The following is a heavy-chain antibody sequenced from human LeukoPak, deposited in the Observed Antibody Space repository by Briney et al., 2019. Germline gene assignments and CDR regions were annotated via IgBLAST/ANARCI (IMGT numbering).Heavy chain of an antibody. CDR2: IYSSGST. D-gene: IGHD3-10*01. CDR3: ARGPPMVRGVIKDDAFDI. CDR1: GFTVSSNY. J-gene: IGHJ3*02. V-gene: IGHV3-53*01. Sequence: GGSLRLSCAASGFTVSSNYMSWVRQAPGKGLEWVSVIYSSGSTYYADSVKGRFTISRDNSKNTLYLQMNSLRAEDTAVYYCARGPPMVRGVIKDDAFDIWGQGTMVTVSS.